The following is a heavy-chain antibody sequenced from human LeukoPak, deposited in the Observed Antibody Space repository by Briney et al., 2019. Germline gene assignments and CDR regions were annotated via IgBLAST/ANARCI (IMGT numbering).Heavy chain of an antibody. CDR3: ARDHYDLWSGYYTVGGYYYYMDV. Sequence: SETLSLTCTVSGGSISSHYWSWIRQPPGKGLEWIGDIYYSGSTNYNPSLKSRVTISVDTSKNQFSLKLSSVTAADTAVYYCARDHYDLWSGYYTVGGYYYYMDVWGKGTTVTVSS. V-gene: IGHV4-59*11. D-gene: IGHD3-3*01. J-gene: IGHJ6*03. CDR1: GGSISSHY. CDR2: IYYSGST.